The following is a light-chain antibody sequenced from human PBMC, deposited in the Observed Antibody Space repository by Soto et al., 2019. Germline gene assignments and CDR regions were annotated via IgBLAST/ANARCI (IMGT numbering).Light chain of an antibody. CDR3: QQYNNWPPWS. Sequence: EIVMTQSPATLSVSPGERATLSCRASQSVSSNLAWYPQKSGQAPRLLIYGASTRATGIPARFSGSGSGTEFTLTILSLQSEDFEVYSCQQYNNWPPWSFGQGTKVEIK. CDR2: GAS. V-gene: IGKV3-15*01. J-gene: IGKJ1*01. CDR1: QSVSSN.